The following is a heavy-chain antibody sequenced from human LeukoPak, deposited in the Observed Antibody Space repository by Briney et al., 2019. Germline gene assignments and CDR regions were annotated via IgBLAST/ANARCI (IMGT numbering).Heavy chain of an antibody. Sequence: GGSLRLSCAAWGFTFSSYAMSWVRQAPGKGLEWVSAISGSGGSTYYADSVTGRFTISRDNSKNTLYLQMNSLRAEGTAVYYCAMGRVWHFDYWGQGTLVTVSS. CDR2: ISGSGGST. CDR1: GFTFSSYA. CDR3: AMGRVWHFDY. V-gene: IGHV3-23*01. D-gene: IGHD3-16*01. J-gene: IGHJ4*02.